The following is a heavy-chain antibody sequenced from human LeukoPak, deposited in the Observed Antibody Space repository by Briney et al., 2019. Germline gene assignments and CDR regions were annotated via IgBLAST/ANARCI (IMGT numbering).Heavy chain of an antibody. CDR1: GGSINNYY. CDR2: IHYSGST. CDR3: ARRQYYDSTGYWYYFDY. Sequence: PSETLSLTCTVSGGSINNYYWSWIRQPSGQGLEWIGQIHYSGSTNYNPSLKSRVTISVDTSKNQFSLNLNSVTAADTAKYYCARRQYYDSTGYWYYFDYWGQGTLVTVSS. D-gene: IGHD3-22*01. J-gene: IGHJ4*02. V-gene: IGHV4-59*08.